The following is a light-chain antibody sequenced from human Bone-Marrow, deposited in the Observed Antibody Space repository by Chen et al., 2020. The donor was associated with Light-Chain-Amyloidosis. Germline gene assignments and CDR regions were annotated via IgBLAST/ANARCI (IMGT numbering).Light chain of an antibody. CDR2: RDT. Sequence: SYQLTQPPSVSVSPGQTARITCAGDDLPTKYAYWYQQKPGQAPVLVIHRDTERPSGISERFSGSSSGTTATLTISRVKAEDEANDHRQSADSSGTYEVIFGGGTKLTVL. CDR3: QSADSSGTYEVI. V-gene: IGLV3-25*03. J-gene: IGLJ2*01. CDR1: DLPTKY.